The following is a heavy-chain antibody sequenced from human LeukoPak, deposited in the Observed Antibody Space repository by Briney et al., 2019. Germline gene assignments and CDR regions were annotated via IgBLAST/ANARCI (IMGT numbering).Heavy chain of an antibody. Sequence: GGSLRLSCAASGFTFSDYYMSWIRQAPGKGLEWVSYISSSSSYTNYADSVKGRFTISRDNAKNPLYLQMNSLRAEDTAVYYCARDRGRSGWSSWFDPWGQGTLVTVSS. CDR2: ISSSSSYT. CDR1: GFTFSDYY. D-gene: IGHD6-19*01. J-gene: IGHJ5*02. V-gene: IGHV3-11*06. CDR3: ARDRGRSGWSSWFDP.